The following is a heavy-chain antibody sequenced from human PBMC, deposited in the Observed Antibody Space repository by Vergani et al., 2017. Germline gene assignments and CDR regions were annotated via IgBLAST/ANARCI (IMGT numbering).Heavy chain of an antibody. CDR3: ARGVAARAYGMDV. V-gene: IGHV4-31*03. CDR2: IYYSGST. Sequence: QVQLQESGPGLVKPSQTLSLTCTVSGGSISSGGYYWSWIRQHPGKGLEWIGYIYYSGSTYSNPSLKSRVTISVDTSKNQFSLKLSSVTAADTAVYYCARGVAARAYGMDVWGQGTTVTVSS. D-gene: IGHD6-6*01. CDR1: GGSISSGGYY. J-gene: IGHJ6*02.